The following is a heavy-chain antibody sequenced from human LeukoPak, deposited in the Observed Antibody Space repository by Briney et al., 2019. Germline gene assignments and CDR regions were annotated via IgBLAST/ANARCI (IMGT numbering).Heavy chain of an antibody. V-gene: IGHV4-38-2*02. CDR1: GYSISSGYY. D-gene: IGHD1-26*01. CDR3: ASSGSYLAYYYYYMDV. J-gene: IGHJ6*03. CDR2: IYHSGST. Sequence: PSETLSLTCTVSGYSISSGYYWGWIRQPPGKGLEWIGSIYHSGSTYYNPSLKSRVTISVDTSKNQFSLNLSSVTAADTAVYYCASSGSYLAYYYYYMDVWGKGTTVTISS.